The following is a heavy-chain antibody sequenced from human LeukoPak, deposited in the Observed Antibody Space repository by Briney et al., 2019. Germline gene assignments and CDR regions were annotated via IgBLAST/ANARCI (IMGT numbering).Heavy chain of an antibody. CDR1: GYTFTGYY. D-gene: IGHD6-13*01. Sequence: ASVKVSCKSSGYTFTGYYMRWVRQAPGQGLEWMGWINPNSGGTNYAQKFQGRVTMTRDTSISTAYMELSRLRSDDTAVYYCAREGGYRCQDYFDYWGQGTLVTVSS. CDR3: AREGGYRCQDYFDY. CDR2: INPNSGGT. V-gene: IGHV1-2*02. J-gene: IGHJ4*02.